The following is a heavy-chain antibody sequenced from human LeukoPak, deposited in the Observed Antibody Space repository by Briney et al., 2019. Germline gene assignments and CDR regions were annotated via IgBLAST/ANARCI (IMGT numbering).Heavy chain of an antibody. D-gene: IGHD1-26*01. CDR1: GCTFSNYA. V-gene: IGHV3-23*01. CDR3: AKDRVVGTTKVYYSWFDP. Sequence: PAGSLTLSCAASGCTFSNYAMSWVRQPPGKGLEWVSVMSCGGVTTDDADSLKRRCTISRDNSKTTLYMQMTRLRAEDTAVYYCAKDRVVGTTKVYYSWFDPWGQGTLVTVSS. J-gene: IGHJ5*02. CDR2: MSCGGVTT.